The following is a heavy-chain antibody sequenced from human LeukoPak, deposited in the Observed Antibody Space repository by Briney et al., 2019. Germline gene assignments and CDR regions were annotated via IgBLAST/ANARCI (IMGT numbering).Heavy chain of an antibody. Sequence: GGSLRLSCAASGFTFSSYWMSWVRQAPGKGLEWVAIIKQDGSEKYYVDSVKGRFTSSRDNAKNSLYLQMNSLRAEDTAVYYCARSPFLGSYYMDVWGKGTTVTVSS. J-gene: IGHJ6*03. CDR1: GFTFSSYW. CDR2: IKQDGSEK. V-gene: IGHV3-7*01. D-gene: IGHD2/OR15-2a*01. CDR3: ARSPFLGSYYMDV.